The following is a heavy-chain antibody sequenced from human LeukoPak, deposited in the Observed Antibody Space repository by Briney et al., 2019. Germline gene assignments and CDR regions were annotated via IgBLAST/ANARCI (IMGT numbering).Heavy chain of an antibody. CDR3: ASLVTTRDGAFDI. CDR1: GGSISSYY. Sequence: SETLSLTCTVSGGSISSYYWSWIRQPAGKGLEWLERIYTSGSTNYNPSLKSRVTMSVDTSKNQFSLKLSSVTAADTAVYYCASLVTTRDGAFDIWGQGTMVTVSS. CDR2: IYTSGST. V-gene: IGHV4-4*07. D-gene: IGHD4-17*01. J-gene: IGHJ3*02.